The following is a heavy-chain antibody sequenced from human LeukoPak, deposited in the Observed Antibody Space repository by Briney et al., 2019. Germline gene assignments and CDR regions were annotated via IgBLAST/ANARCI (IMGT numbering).Heavy chain of an antibody. J-gene: IGHJ4*02. Sequence: PGGSLRLFCAPSGFSFSSYGMHWLRQAPGKGLEWVALISYDGSNKYYADSVKGRFTISRENSKNTLYLKMDSLRAEDTAVFYFWKNKTPVIVGAMTPFDSWGQGAQVTVSS. V-gene: IGHV3-30*18. CDR1: GFSFSSYG. D-gene: IGHD4-17*01. CDR2: ISYDGSNK. CDR3: WKNKTPVIVGAMTPFDS.